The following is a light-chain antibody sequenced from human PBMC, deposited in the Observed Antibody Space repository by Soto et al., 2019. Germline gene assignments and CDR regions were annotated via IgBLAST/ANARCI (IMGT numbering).Light chain of an antibody. CDR3: QTWNTDVVV. CDR1: SGHSSYA. J-gene: IGLJ2*01. Sequence: QPVLTQSPSASASLGASVKLTCTLSSGHSSYAIAWHQQQPEKGPRYLMKLSSDGSHSKGDGIPDRFSGSSSGAERYLTISSLQSEDEADYFCQTWNTDVVVFGGGTKLTVL. V-gene: IGLV4-69*01. CDR2: LSSDGSH.